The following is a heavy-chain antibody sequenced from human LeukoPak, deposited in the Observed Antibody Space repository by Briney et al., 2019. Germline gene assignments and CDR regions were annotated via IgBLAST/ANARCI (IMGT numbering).Heavy chain of an antibody. V-gene: IGHV1-69*05. CDR3: AKTMTYYYDSSGYYYGYYFDY. Sequence: GASVKVSCKASGGTFSSYGISWVRQAPGQGLEWMGGIIPIFGTANYAQKFQGRVTITTDESTSTAYMELSSLRSEDTAVYYCAKTMTYYYDSSGYYYGYYFDYWGQGTLVTVSS. CDR2: IIPIFGTA. D-gene: IGHD3-22*01. J-gene: IGHJ4*02. CDR1: GGTFSSYG.